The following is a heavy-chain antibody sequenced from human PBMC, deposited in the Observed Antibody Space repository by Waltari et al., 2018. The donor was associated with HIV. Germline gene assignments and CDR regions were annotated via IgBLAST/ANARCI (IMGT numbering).Heavy chain of an antibody. CDR1: TFTFKSYG. CDR2: VSYDGIEK. Sequence: QVQLVESGGDVVQPGRSLRLSCVASTFTFKSYGMHWVRQAPGKGLEWVAVVSYDGIEKYYSDSVKGRFTISRDNSRNTLYLQMNSLRTEDTAVYYCAKGTYYYDTSGYYPPWDAFDIWGQGAKVIVSS. CDR3: AKGTYYYDTSGYYPPWDAFDI. J-gene: IGHJ3*02. V-gene: IGHV3-30*18. D-gene: IGHD3-22*01.